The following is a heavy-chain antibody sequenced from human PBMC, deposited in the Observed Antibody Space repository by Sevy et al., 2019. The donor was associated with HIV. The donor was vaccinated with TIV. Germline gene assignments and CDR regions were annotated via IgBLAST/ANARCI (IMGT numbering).Heavy chain of an antibody. J-gene: IGHJ5*02. CDR1: GYTFTTYG. V-gene: IGHV1-18*01. Sequence: ASVKVSCKASGYTFTTYGITWVRQAPGQGLEWMGWISTYNSMINYAQKFQGRVTMTTDTSTSTAYMELRSLRSDDTAVYYCARSPQVAGRSNWFDPWGQGTLVTVSS. CDR2: ISTYNSMI. CDR3: ARSPQVAGRSNWFDP. D-gene: IGHD6-19*01.